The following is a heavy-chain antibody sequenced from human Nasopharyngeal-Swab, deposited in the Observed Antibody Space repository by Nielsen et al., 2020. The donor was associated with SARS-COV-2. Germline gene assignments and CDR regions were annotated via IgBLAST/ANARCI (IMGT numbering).Heavy chain of an antibody. Sequence: GESLKISCAASGFTFSSYSMYWVRQAPGKGLEWVSSISSSSSYIYYADSVKGRFTISRDNAKNSLYLQMNSLRAEDTAVYYCARARTVTTAPYYFDYWGQGTLVTVSS. D-gene: IGHD4-17*01. V-gene: IGHV3-21*01. CDR3: ARARTVTTAPYYFDY. J-gene: IGHJ4*02. CDR2: ISSSSSYI. CDR1: GFTFSSYS.